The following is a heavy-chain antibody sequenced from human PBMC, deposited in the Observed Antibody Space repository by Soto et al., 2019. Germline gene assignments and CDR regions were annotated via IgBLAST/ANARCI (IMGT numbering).Heavy chain of an antibody. CDR3: ARGGYDSSGSSYFDY. J-gene: IGHJ4*02. D-gene: IGHD3-22*01. CDR2: IYYSGST. V-gene: IGHV4-30-4*08. Sequence: SETLSLTCTVSGGSVSSGSYYWSWIRQPPGKGLEWIGYIYYSGSTYYNPSLKSRDTMSVDMSKNKYSLKLRSVTAADTAVYNCARGGYDSSGSSYFDYWGQGTLVTVSS. CDR1: GGSVSSGSYY.